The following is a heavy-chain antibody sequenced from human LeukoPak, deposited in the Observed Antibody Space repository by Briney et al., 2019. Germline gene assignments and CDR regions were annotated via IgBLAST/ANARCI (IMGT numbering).Heavy chain of an antibody. J-gene: IGHJ4*02. Sequence: SETLSLTCTVSGGSISGSSYYWGWIRQPPGKGLEWIGSIYYSGSTYYNPSLKSRVTISVDTSKNQFSLKLSSVTAADTAVYYCASLSRDGSYYFDYWGQGTLVTVSS. CDR2: IYYSGST. D-gene: IGHD5-24*01. CDR3: ASLSRDGSYYFDY. V-gene: IGHV4-39*01. CDR1: GGSISGSSYY.